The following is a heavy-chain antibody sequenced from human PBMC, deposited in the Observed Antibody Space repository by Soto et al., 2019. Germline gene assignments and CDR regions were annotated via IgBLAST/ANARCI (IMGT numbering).Heavy chain of an antibody. CDR3: VREYDYGMDV. CDR1: GFTFSAYY. CDR2: ITSSSDYT. Sequence: QEQLVESGGGLVRPGGSLRLSCAASGFTFSAYYMTWMRQAPGKGLEWVSYITSSSDYTNYAGSVKGRFTISRDNAKISLYLQMNSRRVEDTAVYYCVREYDYGMDVWGQGTTVTVSS. J-gene: IGHJ6*02. V-gene: IGHV3-11*05.